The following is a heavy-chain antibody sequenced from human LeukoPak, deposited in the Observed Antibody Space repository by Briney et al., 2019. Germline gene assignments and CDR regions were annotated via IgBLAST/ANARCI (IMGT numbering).Heavy chain of an antibody. CDR2: IIPIFGTA. Sequence: SVKVSCKASGGTFSSYAISWVRQAPGQGLEWMGGIIPIFGTANYAQKFQGRVTITTDESTSTAYMELSSLRSEDTAVYYCARDLSDRFLEWLLWGQGTLVTVSS. V-gene: IGHV1-69*05. CDR1: GGTFSSYA. CDR3: ARDLSDRFLEWLL. D-gene: IGHD3-3*01. J-gene: IGHJ4*02.